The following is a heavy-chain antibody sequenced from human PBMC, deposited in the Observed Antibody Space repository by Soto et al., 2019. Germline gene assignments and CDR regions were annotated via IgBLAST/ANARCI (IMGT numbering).Heavy chain of an antibody. D-gene: IGHD6-19*01. CDR3: ARDGVAVAGSAYFDY. CDR2: IWYDGSNK. Sequence: QVQLVESGGGVVQPGRSLRLSCAASGFTFSSYGMHWVRQAPGKGLEWVAVIWYDGSNKYYADSVKGRFTISRDNSKNTLYLQMNSLRAEDTAVYYCARDGVAVAGSAYFDYWGQGTLVTVSS. V-gene: IGHV3-33*01. CDR1: GFTFSSYG. J-gene: IGHJ4*02.